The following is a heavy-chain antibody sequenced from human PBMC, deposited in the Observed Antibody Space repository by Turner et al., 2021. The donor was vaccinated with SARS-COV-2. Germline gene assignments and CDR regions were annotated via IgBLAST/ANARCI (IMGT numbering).Heavy chain of an antibody. V-gene: IGHV3-23*01. D-gene: IGHD3-22*01. CDR3: AKAYRVMIVLVITLFDY. CDR1: GFTFSSYA. CDR2: I. Sequence: EVQLLASGGGLVQPGGSLRLSCAASGFTFSSYAMSWVRQAPGKGLEWVSAIKGRFTISRDNSKNTLYLQMNSLRAEDTAVYYCAKAYRVMIVLVITLFDYWGQGTLVTVSS. J-gene: IGHJ4*02.